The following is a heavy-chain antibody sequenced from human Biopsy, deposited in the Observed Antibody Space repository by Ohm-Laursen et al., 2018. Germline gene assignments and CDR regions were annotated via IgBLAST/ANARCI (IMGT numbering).Heavy chain of an antibody. Sequence: GSSVKVSCKPSGYTFTSYDITWVRQASGQGPEWIGWLNPVSGNSNFGQKFRGRVTVTSDTPISTAYMELSGLTSDDTATYYCGRAVRNQLLTDPWGQGTLVTVTS. CDR1: GYTFTSYD. V-gene: IGHV1-8*01. CDR3: GRAVRNQLLTDP. CDR2: LNPVSGNS. D-gene: IGHD1-7*01. J-gene: IGHJ5*02.